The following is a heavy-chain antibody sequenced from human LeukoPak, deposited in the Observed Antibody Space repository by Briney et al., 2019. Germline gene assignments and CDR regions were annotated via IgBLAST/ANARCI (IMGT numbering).Heavy chain of an antibody. CDR1: GGSISSYY. CDR2: IYYSGST. J-gene: IGHJ4*02. D-gene: IGHD1-26*01. CDR3: VRHEVGVFDY. V-gene: IGHV4-59*01. Sequence: SETLSLTCTVSGGSISSYYWSWIRQPPGKGLEWIGYIYYSGSTNYNPSLKSRVTISVDTSKNQFSLKLSSVTAADTAVYSCVRHEVGVFDYWGQGTLVTVSS.